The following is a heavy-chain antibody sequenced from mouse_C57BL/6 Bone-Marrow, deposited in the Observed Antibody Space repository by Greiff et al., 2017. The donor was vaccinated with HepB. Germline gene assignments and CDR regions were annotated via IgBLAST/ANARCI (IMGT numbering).Heavy chain of an antibody. J-gene: IGHJ2*01. Sequence: QVQLKQPGAELVKPGASVKVSCKASGYTFTSYWMHWVKQRPGQGLEWIGMIHPNSGSTNYNEKFKSKATLTVDKSSSTAYMHLSSLTSEDSAVYYCARGWLPNFDYWGQGTTLTVSS. CDR2: IHPNSGST. V-gene: IGHV1-64*01. D-gene: IGHD2-2*01. CDR3: ARGWLPNFDY. CDR1: GYTFTSYW.